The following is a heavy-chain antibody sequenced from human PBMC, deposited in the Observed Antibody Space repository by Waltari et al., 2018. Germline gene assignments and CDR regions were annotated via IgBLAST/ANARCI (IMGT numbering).Heavy chain of an antibody. CDR3: AEAGLYVRDYYYDYSMGV. Sequence: EVQLLESGGGLVQPGGSLRLSCAASGFTFSSYALRWRRQAPGKGLEWVSSISGGGAAIYYADSVKGRFTISRDNSKNTLYLQMISLRAEDTAVYYCAEAGLYVRDYYYDYSMGVWGQGTTVTVSS. D-gene: IGHD3-16*01. V-gene: IGHV3-23*01. CDR2: ISGGGAAI. J-gene: IGHJ6*02. CDR1: GFTFSSYA.